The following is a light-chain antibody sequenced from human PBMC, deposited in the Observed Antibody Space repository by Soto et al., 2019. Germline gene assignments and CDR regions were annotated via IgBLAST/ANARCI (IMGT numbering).Light chain of an antibody. CDR3: QQHGSSPWM. CDR1: QSVSSSY. CDR2: GAS. Sequence: EIVLTQSPGTLSLSPGERATLSFRASQSVSSSYLAWYQQKPGQAPRLLIYGASSRATGIPDRFSGSGSGTDFTLTISRLEPEDFAVYYCQQHGSSPWMFGQGTKVDIK. J-gene: IGKJ1*01. V-gene: IGKV3-20*01.